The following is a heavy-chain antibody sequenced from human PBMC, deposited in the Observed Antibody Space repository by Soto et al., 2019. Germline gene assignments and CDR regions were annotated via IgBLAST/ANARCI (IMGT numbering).Heavy chain of an antibody. CDR1: GDSIISSDFY. V-gene: IGHV4-39*01. CDR3: ARHSLALRKNNWFDP. CDR2: IFYLGSS. Sequence: PSETLSLTCTVSGDSIISSDFYWGWVRQPPGKGLEWIGSIFYLGSSYYNPSLKSRVTMSVDTSKNQFSLRLRSVTAADTALYFWARHSLALRKNNWFDPWGQGIMVTVSS. D-gene: IGHD3-3*02. J-gene: IGHJ5*02.